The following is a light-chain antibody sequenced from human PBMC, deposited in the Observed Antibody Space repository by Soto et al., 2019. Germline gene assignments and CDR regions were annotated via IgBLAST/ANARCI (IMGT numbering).Light chain of an antibody. CDR3: QVWDSSSDHVV. CDR1: NIGSKS. V-gene: IGLV3-21*04. J-gene: IGLJ2*01. Sequence: SYELTQPPSVSVAPGKTARITCGGKNIGSKSVHWYQQKPGQAPVLVIYYDSDRPSGIPERFSGSNSGNTATLTISRVEAGDEADYYCQVWDSSSDHVVFGGGTKVIVL. CDR2: YDS.